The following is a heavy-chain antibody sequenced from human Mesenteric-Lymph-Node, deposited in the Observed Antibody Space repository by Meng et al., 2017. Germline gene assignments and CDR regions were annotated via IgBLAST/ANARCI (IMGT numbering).Heavy chain of an antibody. J-gene: IGHJ3*02. CDR1: GFNFRGYS. Sequence: GESLKISCVGSGFNFRGYSMNWVRQAPGKGLEWVANINQDGGEKYYVDSVKGRFTISRDNSKNTLSLQMNSLRAEDTAIYYCARIRVERATGTAFDIWGQGTMVTVSS. CDR2: INQDGGEK. D-gene: IGHD5-24*01. CDR3: ARIRVERATGTAFDI. V-gene: IGHV3-7*01.